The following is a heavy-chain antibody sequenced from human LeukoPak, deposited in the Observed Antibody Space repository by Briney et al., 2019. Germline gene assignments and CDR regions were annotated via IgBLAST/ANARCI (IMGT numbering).Heavy chain of an antibody. Sequence: SETLSLTCTVSGGSISSSYYYWGWIRQPPGKGLEWIGSIYYSGSTYYNPSLKSRVTISVDTSKNQFSLKLSSVTAADTAVYYCARGGWFGDHKPFDYWGQGTLVTVSS. D-gene: IGHD3-10*01. CDR1: GGSISSSYYY. J-gene: IGHJ4*02. CDR2: IYYSGST. CDR3: ARGGWFGDHKPFDY. V-gene: IGHV4-39*07.